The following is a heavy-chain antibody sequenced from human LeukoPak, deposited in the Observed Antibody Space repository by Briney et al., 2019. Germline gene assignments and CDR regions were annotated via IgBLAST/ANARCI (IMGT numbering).Heavy chain of an antibody. Sequence: GGSLRLSCAASGFSFSSYAMSWVSQAPGKGLEWVSAISTSGYTTYYADAVKGRFTISRDNSKNTLYLQMNSLRAEDTAVYYCASVHYDFWSGYFSWGQGTLVTVSS. CDR1: GFSFSSYA. V-gene: IGHV3-23*01. D-gene: IGHD3-3*01. CDR3: ASVHYDFWSGYFS. CDR2: ISTSGYTT. J-gene: IGHJ5*02.